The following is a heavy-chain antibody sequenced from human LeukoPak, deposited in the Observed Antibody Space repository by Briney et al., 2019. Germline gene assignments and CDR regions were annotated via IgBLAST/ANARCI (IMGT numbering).Heavy chain of an antibody. CDR3: ARDKLGTIVGASILTY. D-gene: IGHD1-26*01. V-gene: IGHV3-7*01. Sequence: PGGSLRLSCAASGFTFDDFALSWVRQAPGKGLEWVANIKQDGSAKYYVDSVKGRFTISRDNAENSLYLQMNSLRAEDSAVYYCARDKLGTIVGASILTYWGRGTLVTVSS. CDR1: GFTFDDFA. CDR2: IKQDGSAK. J-gene: IGHJ4*02.